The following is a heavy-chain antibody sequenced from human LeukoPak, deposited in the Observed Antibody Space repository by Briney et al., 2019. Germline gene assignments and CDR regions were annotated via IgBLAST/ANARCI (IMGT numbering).Heavy chain of an antibody. Sequence: SVKLSCKASGGTFSSYAMSWVRQAPGQGLEWMGGIIPICGTANYAEKFQGRVTITADESTSTAYMELSSLRSEDTAVYYCARDRLYGDDYVWGSYRLTDYWGQGTLVTVSS. CDR2: IIPICGTA. CDR3: ARDRLYGDDYVWGSYRLTDY. V-gene: IGHV1-69*13. CDR1: GGTFSSYA. J-gene: IGHJ4*02. D-gene: IGHD3-16*02.